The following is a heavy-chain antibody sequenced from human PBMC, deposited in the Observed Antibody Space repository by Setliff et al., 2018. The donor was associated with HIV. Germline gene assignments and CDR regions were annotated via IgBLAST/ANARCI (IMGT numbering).Heavy chain of an antibody. CDR1: GYSISSGYY. CDR2: IYQTGTT. D-gene: IGHD1-26*01. Sequence: SETLSLTCTVSGYSISSGYYWGWIRQPPGKGLEWIGSIYQTGTTNYNPSPKSRVTISLDMSKNQFSLKLTSVTAADTAVYYCGRQAWEHQRSGYFVDYWGQGTLVTVS. J-gene: IGHJ4*02. CDR3: GRQAWEHQRSGYFVDY. V-gene: IGHV4-38-2*02.